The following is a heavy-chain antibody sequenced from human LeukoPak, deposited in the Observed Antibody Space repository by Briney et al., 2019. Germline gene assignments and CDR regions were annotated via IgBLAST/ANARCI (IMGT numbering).Heavy chain of an antibody. D-gene: IGHD5-18*01. V-gene: IGHV3-21*01. CDR2: ISSSSSYI. J-gene: IGHJ4*02. CDR3: ARDVDTAMVDY. Sequence: PGGSLRLSCAASGFTFSSYSMNWVRQAPGKGLEWVSSISSSSSYIYYADSVKGRFTISRDNAKNSLYLQMNGLRAEDTAVYYCARDVDTAMVDYWGQGTLVTVSS. CDR1: GFTFSSYS.